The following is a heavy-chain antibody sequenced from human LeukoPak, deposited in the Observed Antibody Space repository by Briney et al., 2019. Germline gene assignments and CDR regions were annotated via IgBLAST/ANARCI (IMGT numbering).Heavy chain of an antibody. D-gene: IGHD3-22*01. V-gene: IGHV3-66*04. CDR2: IYSGGST. CDR3: AKPTFSYYYDSSGYSSFDY. Sequence: GGSLRLSCAPSGFTVSSNYMSWVRQAPGKGLEWVSVIYSGGSTYYADSVKGRFTISRDNSKNTLYLQMNSLRAEDTAVYYCAKPTFSYYYDSSGYSSFDYWGQGTLVTVSS. CDR1: GFTVSSNY. J-gene: IGHJ4*02.